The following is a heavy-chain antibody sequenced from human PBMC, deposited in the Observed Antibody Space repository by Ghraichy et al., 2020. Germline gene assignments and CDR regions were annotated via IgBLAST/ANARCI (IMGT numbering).Heavy chain of an antibody. D-gene: IGHD6-13*01. CDR1: GFTFSSYA. J-gene: IGHJ1*01. Sequence: GGSLRLSCAASGFTFSSYAMSWVRQAPGKGLEWVSAISSSGGNTYYADSVKGRFTISRDNSNNTLYLQLNSLRADDTAVYYCAKAGRSWSLEYFQNWGQGTMVTVSS. V-gene: IGHV3-23*01. CDR2: ISSSGGNT. CDR3: AKAGRSWSLEYFQN.